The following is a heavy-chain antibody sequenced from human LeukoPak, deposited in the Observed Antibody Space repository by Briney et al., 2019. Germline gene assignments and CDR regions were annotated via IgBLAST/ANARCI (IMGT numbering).Heavy chain of an antibody. D-gene: IGHD3-22*01. J-gene: IGHJ4*02. CDR2: ISYSEGT. V-gene: IGHV4-59*08. CDR1: GDSITSYY. Sequence: SETLSLTCTVSGDSITSYYWSWIRQPPGKGLEWIGSISYSEGTNYNPSLKSRVTIPIDTSKNQFSLKLGSVTAADTAIYYCARHDSSGYKYWGQGTLVTVSS. CDR3: ARHDSSGYKY.